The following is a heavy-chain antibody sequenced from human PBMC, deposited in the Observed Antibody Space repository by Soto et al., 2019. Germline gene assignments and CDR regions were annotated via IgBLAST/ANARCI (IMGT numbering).Heavy chain of an antibody. D-gene: IGHD3-22*01. J-gene: IGHJ4*02. CDR2: GDQFGKN. V-gene: IGHV4-31*03. CDR1: GGSLSSSDF. Sequence: PSETLSLTCTFSGGSLSSSDFWGWIRQHAGKGLEWIGYGDQFGKNYYNPLLKSRVSISVDTSRNQFSLTLNSVTAADTAVYYCAREYYYDSSGYRVDYWGQGTLVTSPQ. CDR3: AREYYYDSSGYRVDY.